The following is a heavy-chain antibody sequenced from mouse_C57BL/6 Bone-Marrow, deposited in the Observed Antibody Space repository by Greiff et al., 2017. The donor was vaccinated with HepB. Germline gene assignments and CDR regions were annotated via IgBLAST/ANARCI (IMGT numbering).Heavy chain of an antibody. J-gene: IGHJ4*01. CDR1: GFTFSDYY. CDR3: ARPPYITTVVAHYAIDY. V-gene: IGHV5-12*01. Sequence: EVKVVESGGGLVQPGGSLKLSCAASGFTFSDYYMYWVRQTPEKRLEWVAYISNGGGSTYYPDTVKGRFTISRDNAKNTLYLQMSRLNSEDTAMYYCARPPYITTVVAHYAIDYWGQGTSVTVSS. D-gene: IGHD1-1*01. CDR2: ISNGGGST.